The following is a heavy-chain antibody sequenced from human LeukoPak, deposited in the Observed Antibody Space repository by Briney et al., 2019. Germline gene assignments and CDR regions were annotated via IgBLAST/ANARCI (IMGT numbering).Heavy chain of an antibody. CDR2: ISGSGGST. CDR3: TKATIWLPFDY. J-gene: IGHJ4*02. CDR1: GFTFSNYA. Sequence: GGSLRLSCAASGFTFSNYAMSWARQAPGKGLEWVSAISGSGGSTYYADSVKGRFTISRDNSKNPLYLQMNSLRAEDTAVYYCTKATIWLPFDYWGQGTLVTVSS. D-gene: IGHD5-18*01. V-gene: IGHV3-23*01.